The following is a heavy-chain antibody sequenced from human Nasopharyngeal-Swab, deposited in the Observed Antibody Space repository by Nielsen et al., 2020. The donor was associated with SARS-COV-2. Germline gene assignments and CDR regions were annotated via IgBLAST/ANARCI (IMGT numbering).Heavy chain of an antibody. Sequence: SLKISCAASGFTFDDYAMHWVRQPPGKGLEWVSSISCNSGYIGYADSVKGRFTISRDNTKNSLFLQMDSLRADDTAFYCCSKDKSGGSGSFNWFDPWGRGTLVTVSS. J-gene: IGHJ5*02. CDR2: ISCNSGYI. CDR3: SKDKSGGSGSFNWFDP. CDR1: GFTFDDYA. D-gene: IGHD3-10*01. V-gene: IGHV3-9*01.